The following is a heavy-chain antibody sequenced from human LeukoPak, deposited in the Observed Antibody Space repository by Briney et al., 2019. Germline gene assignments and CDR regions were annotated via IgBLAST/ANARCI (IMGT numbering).Heavy chain of an antibody. D-gene: IGHD2-2*01. CDR2: INPNSGGT. V-gene: IGHV1-2*02. CDR3: ARSYCSSTSCSRPFDP. CDR1: GYTFTGYY. Sequence: ASVKVSCKASGYTFTGYYMHWVRQAPGQGLEWMGWINPNSGGTNYAQKFQGRVTMTRDTSISTAYIELSRLRSDDTAVYSCARSYCSSTSCSRPFDPWGQGTLVTVSS. J-gene: IGHJ5*02.